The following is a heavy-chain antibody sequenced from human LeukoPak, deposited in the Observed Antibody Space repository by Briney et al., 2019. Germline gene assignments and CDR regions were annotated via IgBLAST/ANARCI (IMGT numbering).Heavy chain of an antibody. J-gene: IGHJ5*02. D-gene: IGHD3-16*02. Sequence: PSDTLSLTCAVYGGSFSGYYWSWIRQPPGKGLEWIGEINHSGSTNYNPSLKSRVTISVDTSKNQFSLKLSSVTAADTAVYYCAGTFMITFGGVIGSNWFDPWGQGTLVTVSS. CDR3: AGTFMITFGGVIGSNWFDP. CDR1: GGSFSGYY. CDR2: INHSGST. V-gene: IGHV4-34*01.